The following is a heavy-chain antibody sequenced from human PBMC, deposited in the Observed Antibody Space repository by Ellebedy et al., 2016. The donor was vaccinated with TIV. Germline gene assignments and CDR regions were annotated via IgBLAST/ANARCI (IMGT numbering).Heavy chain of an antibody. Sequence: GESLKISCAASGFTFDSYVMNWVRQAPGKGLEWVALISHDEGDKQYADSVRGRATLSRDMSKNTVYLHMDRLREDDTAVYYGAREAYSNGRACTFDYWGQGTLVTVSS. CDR1: GFTFDSYV. CDR3: AREAYSNGRACTFDY. J-gene: IGHJ4*02. V-gene: IGHV3-30*04. D-gene: IGHD6-19*01. CDR2: ISHDEGDK.